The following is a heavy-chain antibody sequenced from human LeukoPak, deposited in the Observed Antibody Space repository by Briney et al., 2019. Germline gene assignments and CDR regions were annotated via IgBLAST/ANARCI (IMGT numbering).Heavy chain of an antibody. Sequence: PGGSLRLSCAAPGITFSNYNMNWVRQAPGKGLEWISSITSSSSYTFYADSVKGRFTISRDNAKNSLYLQMNSLRVEDTAIYYCTRAITYFYGSVTYDWFASWGQGTRVTVSS. V-gene: IGHV3-21*01. CDR2: ITSSSSYT. CDR1: GITFSNYN. J-gene: IGHJ5*01. CDR3: TRAITYFYGSVTYDWFAS. D-gene: IGHD3-10*01.